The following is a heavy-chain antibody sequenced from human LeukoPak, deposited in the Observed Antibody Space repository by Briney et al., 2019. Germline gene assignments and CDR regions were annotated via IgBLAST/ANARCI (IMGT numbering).Heavy chain of an antibody. Sequence: GGSLRLSCAVSGITLSNYGMSWVRQVPGKGLEWVAGISDSGGRTNYADSVKGRFTISRDNPKNTLYLQMNSLRAEDTAVYFCAKRGVVIRVILVGFHKEAYYFDSWGQGALVTVSS. CDR1: GITLSNYG. CDR2: ISDSGGRT. J-gene: IGHJ4*02. D-gene: IGHD3-22*01. V-gene: IGHV3-23*01. CDR3: AKRGVVIRVILVGFHKEAYYFDS.